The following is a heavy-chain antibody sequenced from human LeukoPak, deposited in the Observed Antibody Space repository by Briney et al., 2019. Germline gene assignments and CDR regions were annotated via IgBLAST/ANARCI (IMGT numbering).Heavy chain of an antibody. CDR2: IIPILGIA. CDR1: GGTFSSYA. D-gene: IGHD2-15*01. V-gene: IGHV1-69*04. CDR3: ARGVVVVAATRVAFDI. Sequence: GASVKVSCKASGGTFSSYAISWVRQAPGQGLEWMGRIIPILGIANYAQKFQGRVTITADKSTSTAYMELSSLRSEDTAVYYCARGVVVVAATRVAFDIWGQGTMVTVSS. J-gene: IGHJ3*02.